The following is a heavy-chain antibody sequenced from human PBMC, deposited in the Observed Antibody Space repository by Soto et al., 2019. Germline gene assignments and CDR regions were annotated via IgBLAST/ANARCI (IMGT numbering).Heavy chain of an antibody. V-gene: IGHV4-61*01. J-gene: IGHJ4*02. CDR2: VYRSGIT. CDR3: EREDMSGTYYFDY. D-gene: IGHD1-26*01. Sequence: PAETLSLTSRFSCAAVDSETHFCSWMRHAPGKGLEWIGYVYRSGITNSNPALKSRVLVSADKPRNQFSLTLDSVTAADTAVYYCEREDMSGTYYFDYWGPGIQVTVSS. CDR1: CAAVDSETHF.